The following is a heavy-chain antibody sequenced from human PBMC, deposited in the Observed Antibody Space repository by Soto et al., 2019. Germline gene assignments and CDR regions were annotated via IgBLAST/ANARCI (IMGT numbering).Heavy chain of an antibody. CDR1: GFTFSNHN. CDR2: ISYSSRHI. CDR3: ARDSQGPLVLVPAEIGDS. Sequence: EVQLVESGGGLVKPGESLTLSCAASGFTFSNHNTNWVRQAPGKGLEWVSSISYSSRHIYYADSVKGRFTISRDNAKQLLYLQMNSLRAEDTAVYYCARDSQGPLVLVPAEIGDSWGQGTLVTVSS. V-gene: IGHV3-21*02. D-gene: IGHD2-2*01. J-gene: IGHJ4*02.